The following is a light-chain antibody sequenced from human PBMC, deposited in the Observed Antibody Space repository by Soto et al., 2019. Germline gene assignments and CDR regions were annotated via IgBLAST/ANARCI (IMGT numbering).Light chain of an antibody. CDR2: DVS. CDR1: NSNIGSNF. V-gene: IGLV2-14*01. Sequence: QSVLTQPPSASGTPGQRVTISCSGTNSNIGSNFVYWYQQHPGKAPKLMIYDVSDRPSGVSNRFSGSKSGNTASLTISGLQAEDEADYYCNSYTSNNTQVFGTGTKVTVL. CDR3: NSYTSNNTQV. J-gene: IGLJ1*01.